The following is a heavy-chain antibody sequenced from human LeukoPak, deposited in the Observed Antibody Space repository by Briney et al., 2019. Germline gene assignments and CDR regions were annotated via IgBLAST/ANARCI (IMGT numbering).Heavy chain of an antibody. D-gene: IGHD3-22*01. CDR3: ARVWDSSRLDAFDI. CDR2: INVYNGNT. V-gene: IGHV1-18*01. Sequence: ASVKVSCKASGYTFTSYGISWVRQAPGQGLEWMGWINVYNGNTNYAQKFQGRVTMTTDTSTNTAYMELRSLRSDDTAVYYCARVWDSSRLDAFDIWGQGTMVTVSS. CDR1: GYTFTSYG. J-gene: IGHJ3*02.